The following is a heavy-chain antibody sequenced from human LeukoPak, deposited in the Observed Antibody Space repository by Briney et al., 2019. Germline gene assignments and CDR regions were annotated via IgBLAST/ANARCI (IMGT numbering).Heavy chain of an antibody. Sequence: GASVKVSCKASGYTFTNYYMHWGRQSPGQRPEWMGWINPNTGGTKYAQKFQGRVTMTRDTSISTAYMELSRLTSGDTAVYYCAIPPCRDGYCFFDYWGQGTLVTVSS. CDR1: GYTFTNYY. CDR2: INPNTGGT. CDR3: AIPPCRDGYCFFDY. V-gene: IGHV1-2*02. J-gene: IGHJ4*02. D-gene: IGHD2-21*02.